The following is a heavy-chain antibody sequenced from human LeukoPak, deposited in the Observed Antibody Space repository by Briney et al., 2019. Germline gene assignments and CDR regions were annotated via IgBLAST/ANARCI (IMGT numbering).Heavy chain of an antibody. CDR1: ESTLANYA. CDR3: AREGTTVPHDY. CDR2: ISGSGDIT. D-gene: IGHD4-11*01. J-gene: IGHJ4*02. V-gene: IGHV3-23*01. Sequence: GGSLRLSCAASESTLANYAVAWFRQAPGEGLQWVSSISGSGDITYYADSVKSRFTISRDNSKNTLYLQMNSLRAEDTAVYYCAREGTTVPHDYWGQGTLVTVSS.